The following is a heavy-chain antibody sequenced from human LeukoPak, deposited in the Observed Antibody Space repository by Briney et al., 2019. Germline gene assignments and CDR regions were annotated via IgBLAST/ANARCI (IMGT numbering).Heavy chain of an antibody. CDR2: IYHSGST. CDR1: GGSISSGGYY. Sequence: SQTLSLTCTVSGGSISSGGYYWSWIRQPPGKGLEWIGYIYHSGSTYYNPSLKSRVTISVDRSKNQFSLKLSSVTAADTAVYYCARGRAQLLYRSQESYNWFDPWGQGTLVTVSS. D-gene: IGHD2-2*02. CDR3: ARGRAQLLYRSQESYNWFDP. J-gene: IGHJ5*02. V-gene: IGHV4-30-2*01.